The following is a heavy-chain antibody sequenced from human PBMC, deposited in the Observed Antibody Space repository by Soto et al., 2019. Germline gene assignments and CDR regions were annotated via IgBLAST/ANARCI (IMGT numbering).Heavy chain of an antibody. J-gene: IGHJ4*02. CDR2: IYYSGNT. D-gene: IGHD6-19*01. V-gene: IGHV4-31*03. CDR1: GGSISSGGYY. CDR3: ARASGGAVADFDY. Sequence: PSETLSLTCSVSGGSISSGGYYWKWIRQHPERGLDWNGYIYYSGNTDLNPSLTNRATISTDTSKNEFSLTLTSLTAADTAVYFCARASGGAVADFDYWGQGTLVTVSS.